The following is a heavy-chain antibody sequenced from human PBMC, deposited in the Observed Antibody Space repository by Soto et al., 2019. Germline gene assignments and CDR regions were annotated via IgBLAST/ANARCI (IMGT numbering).Heavy chain of an antibody. CDR1: GYTFTSYY. CDR3: ARDGRSCYRSGWYYFDY. V-gene: IGHV1-46*01. CDR2: INPSGGST. Sequence: QVQLVQSGAEVKKPGASVKVSCKASGYTFTSYYMHWVRQAPGQGLEWMGIINPSGGSTSYAQQFQGRDNMTRDTSTSKVERELRSLRSEDTAVYYCARDGRSCYRSGWYYFDYWGQGTLVTVSS. J-gene: IGHJ4*02. D-gene: IGHD6-19*01.